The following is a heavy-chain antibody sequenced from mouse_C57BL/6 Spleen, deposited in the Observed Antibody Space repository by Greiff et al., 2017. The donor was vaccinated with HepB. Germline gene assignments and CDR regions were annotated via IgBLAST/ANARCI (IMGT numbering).Heavy chain of an antibody. CDR1: GYTFTSYW. CDR3: ARPDDYDVGFAY. Sequence: QVQLQQPGAELVKPGASVKLSCKASGYTFTSYWMHWVKQRPGQGLEWIGMIHPNSGSTNYNEKFKSKATLTVDKSSSTAYMQLSSLTSEDSAVYYCARPDDYDVGFAYWGQVTLVTVSA. CDR2: IHPNSGST. D-gene: IGHD2-4*01. V-gene: IGHV1-64*01. J-gene: IGHJ3*01.